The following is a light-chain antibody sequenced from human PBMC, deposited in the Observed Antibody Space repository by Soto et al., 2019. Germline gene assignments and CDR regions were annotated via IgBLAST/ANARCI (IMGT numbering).Light chain of an antibody. CDR2: LGS. V-gene: IGKV2-28*01. J-gene: IGKJ2*01. Sequence: DIVMTQSPLSLPVTPGEPASISCRSSQSLLHSNGYNYLDWYLQKPGQSPQLLIYLGSNRASGVTDRFSGSGSGTDFTLKISRVEAEDVGIYYCMQALQGLETPWYTFGHGNKLEI. CDR3: MQALQGLETPWYT. CDR1: QSLLHSNGYNY.